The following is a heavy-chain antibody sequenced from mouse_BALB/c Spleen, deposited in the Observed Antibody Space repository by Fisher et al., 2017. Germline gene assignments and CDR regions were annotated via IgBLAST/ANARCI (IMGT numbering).Heavy chain of an antibody. Sequence: KFKGKATFTADTSSNTAYMQLSSLTSEDSAVYYCARRYYRYEFYAMDYWGQGTSVTVSS. J-gene: IGHJ4*01. D-gene: IGHD2-14*01. CDR3: ARRYYRYEFYAMDY. V-gene: IGHV1-9*01.